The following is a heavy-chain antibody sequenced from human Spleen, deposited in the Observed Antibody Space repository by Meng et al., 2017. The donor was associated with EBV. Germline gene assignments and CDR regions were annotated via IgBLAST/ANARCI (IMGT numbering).Heavy chain of an antibody. CDR2: LIPMFGAP. CDR3: ASESGRGYTPDY. CDR1: GGTFSSDA. Sequence: RSGAELKKPGSSVKVACKTSGGTFSSDAISWGRQAPGQGLEWMGGLIPMFGAPNYAQKFQGRVTIIADESTSTHYMELSSLRSEDTAVYYCASESGRGYTPDYWGQGTLVTVSS. D-gene: IGHD3-10*01. J-gene: IGHJ4*02. V-gene: IGHV1-69*01.